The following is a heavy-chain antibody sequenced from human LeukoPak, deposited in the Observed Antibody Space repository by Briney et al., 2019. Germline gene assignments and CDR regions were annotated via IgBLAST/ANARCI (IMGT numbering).Heavy chain of an antibody. V-gene: IGHV4-34*01. D-gene: IGHD2-15*01. CDR1: GGSLSGYY. Sequence: NSSETLSLTCAVYGGSLSGYYWSWIRQPPGRGLEWIGEINYSGSTNYNPSLKSRVTISVDTSKNQFSLKLSSVTAADTAVYYRGRDGSRYCSGASCYTYWGQGTLVTVSS. CDR2: INYSGST. CDR3: GRDGSRYCSGASCYTY. J-gene: IGHJ4*02.